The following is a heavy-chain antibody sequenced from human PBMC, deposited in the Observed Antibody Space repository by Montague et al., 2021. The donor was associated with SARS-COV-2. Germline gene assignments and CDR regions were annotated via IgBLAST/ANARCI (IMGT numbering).Heavy chain of an antibody. CDR2: IYWDDDE. J-gene: IGHJ5*02. CDR1: GFSLSTRGVG. CDR3: AHTKAPAGDRWFDP. V-gene: IGHV2-5*02. D-gene: IGHD6-13*01. Sequence: PALVNPTQTLTLTCTFSGFSLSTRGVGVGWIRQPPGKALEWLALIYWDDDERYSPSLESRLTISKDNSKNQVVLTMTKMAPVDTATYYCAHTKAPAGDRWFDPWGQGTPVTVSS.